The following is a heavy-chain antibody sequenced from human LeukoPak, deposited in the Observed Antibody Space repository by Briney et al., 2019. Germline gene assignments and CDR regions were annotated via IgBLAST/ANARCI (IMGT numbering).Heavy chain of an antibody. V-gene: IGHV3-23*01. CDR2: ISGNAITT. CDR1: GFTFNSYA. D-gene: IGHD4-11*01. Sequence: GGSLRLSCAASGFTFNSYAMNWVRQAPGKGLEWVSAISGNAITTFYADSVKGRFSISRDNSRNTLYLQMNSLRAEDTAVYYCVKTDYSTGPYDHWGQGTLVTVSS. CDR3: VKTDYSTGPYDH. J-gene: IGHJ4*02.